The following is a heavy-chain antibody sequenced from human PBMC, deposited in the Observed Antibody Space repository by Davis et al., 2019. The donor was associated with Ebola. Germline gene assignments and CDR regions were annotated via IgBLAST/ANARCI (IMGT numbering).Heavy chain of an antibody. Sequence: AGSLTLSCAASGFTFSSYWMSWVRQAPGKGLEWEANIKQDGSEKYYVDSVKGRFTISRDTAKNTLYLQMNSLRAEDTAVYYCARDDNRGGNAFDLWGQGTMVTVSS. CDR2: IKQDGSEK. V-gene: IGHV3-7*01. CDR1: GFTFSSYW. CDR3: ARDDNRGGNAFDL. J-gene: IGHJ3*01. D-gene: IGHD3-22*01.